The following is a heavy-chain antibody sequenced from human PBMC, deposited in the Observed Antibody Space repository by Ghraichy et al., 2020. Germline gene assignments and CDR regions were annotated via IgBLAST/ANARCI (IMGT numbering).Heavy chain of an antibody. CDR2: ISSSGGTI. V-gene: IGHV3-48*01. D-gene: IGHD3-3*01. CDR1: GFTFSSYS. Sequence: GGSLRLSCAASGFTFSSYSMNWVRQAPGKGLEWISYISSSGGTIYNADSVKGRFTISRENGKNLLYLQMNSLRAEDTAVYYCARRYGYDPARMGFDPWGQGTLVTVSS. CDR3: ARRYGYDPARMGFDP. J-gene: IGHJ5*02.